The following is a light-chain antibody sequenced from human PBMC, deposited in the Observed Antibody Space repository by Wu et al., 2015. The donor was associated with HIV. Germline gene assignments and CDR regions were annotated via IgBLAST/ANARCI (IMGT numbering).Light chain of an antibody. CDR1: QSLRTGY. CDR3: QQYVSSPT. J-gene: IGKJ5*01. CDR2: ATS. Sequence: ETVLTQSPVTLSLSPGERATFSCRASQSLRTGYIAWYQQKPGQAPRLLIYATSNRATGIPDRISGSGSGTLFTLTISRLEPEDSAVYFCQQYVSSPTFGQGTRLEIK. V-gene: IGKV3-20*01.